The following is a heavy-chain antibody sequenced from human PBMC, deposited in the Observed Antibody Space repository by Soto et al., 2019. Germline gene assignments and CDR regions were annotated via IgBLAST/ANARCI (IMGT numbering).Heavy chain of an antibody. CDR2: INPNSGGT. J-gene: IGHJ6*02. D-gene: IGHD4-17*01. CDR1: GYTFTGYY. V-gene: IGHV1-2*04. CDR3: ARSLRRGATVTTKYYYYGMDV. Sequence: ASVKVSCKASGYTFTGYYMHWLRQAPGQGLEWMGWINPNSGGTNYAQKFQGWVTMTRDTSISTAYMELSRLRSDDTAVYYCARSLRRGATVTTKYYYYGMDVWGQGTTVTVSS.